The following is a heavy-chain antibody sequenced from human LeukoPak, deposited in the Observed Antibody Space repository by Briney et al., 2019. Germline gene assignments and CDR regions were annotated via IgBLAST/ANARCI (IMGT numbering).Heavy chain of an antibody. CDR1: GFTFSSYE. CDR2: VGISGDT. D-gene: IGHD6-19*01. Sequence: GGSLRLSCVASGFTFSSYEMNRVRQVTGKGLEWVSAVGISGDTYYAGSVKGRFTISRENAKNSLYLQMNSLTAGDTAVYYCVRGGIQVSGIDEIDYWGQGTLVTVSS. J-gene: IGHJ4*02. V-gene: IGHV3-13*01. CDR3: VRGGIQVSGIDEIDY.